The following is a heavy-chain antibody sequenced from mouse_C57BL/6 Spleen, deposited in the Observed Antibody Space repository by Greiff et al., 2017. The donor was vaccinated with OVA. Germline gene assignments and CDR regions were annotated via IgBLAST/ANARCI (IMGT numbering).Heavy chain of an antibody. D-gene: IGHD1-1*01. CDR3: ARVPYYYGSSLYAMDY. CDR2: IDPSDSYT. V-gene: IGHV1-59*01. Sequence: QVQLQQSGAELVRPGTSVKLSCKASGYTFTSYWMHWVKQRPGQGLEWIGVIDPSDSYTNYNQKFKGKATLTVDTSSSTAYMQLSSLTSEDSAVYYCARVPYYYGSSLYAMDYWGQGTSVTVSS. CDR1: GYTFTSYW. J-gene: IGHJ4*01.